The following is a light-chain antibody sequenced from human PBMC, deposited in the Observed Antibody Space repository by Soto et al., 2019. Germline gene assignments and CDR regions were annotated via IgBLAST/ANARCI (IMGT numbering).Light chain of an antibody. V-gene: IGKV3-15*01. Sequence: EIVLTQSPATLSVSPGERATLSCRASQSVASYLAWYHQKPGQAPRLLIYGASTRATGVPARFSGSGSGTEFTLTISSLQSEDFAIYYCQQYNDWPRLTFGGGTKVDIK. CDR3: QQYNDWPRLT. CDR2: GAS. J-gene: IGKJ4*01. CDR1: QSVASY.